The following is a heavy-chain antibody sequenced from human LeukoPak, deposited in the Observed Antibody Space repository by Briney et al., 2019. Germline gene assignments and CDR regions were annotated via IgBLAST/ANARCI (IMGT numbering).Heavy chain of an antibody. D-gene: IGHD5-24*01. CDR2: ISSSGSTI. J-gene: IGHJ3*02. V-gene: IGHV3-48*03. Sequence: GGSLGLPCAASGFTFSSYEMNWVRQAPGKGLEWVSYISSSGSTIYYADSVKGRFTISRDNAKNSLYLQMNSLRAEDTAVYYCARDLKMATIGGRAFDIWGQGTMATVSS. CDR1: GFTFSSYE. CDR3: ARDLKMATIGGRAFDI.